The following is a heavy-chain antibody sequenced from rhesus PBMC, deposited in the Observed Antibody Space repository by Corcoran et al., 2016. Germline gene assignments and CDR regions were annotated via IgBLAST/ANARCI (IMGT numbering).Heavy chain of an antibody. D-gene: IGHD1-32*01. V-gene: IGHV4-143*01. CDR1: GGSISGYYY. CDR3: ASGITQYYFDY. J-gene: IGHJ4*01. Sequence: QVQLQESGPGLVKPSETLSLTCTVSGGSISGYYYWSWLRQPPGKEVEGIGGSYGNSACTYENPSLKLRVTIAQDTPNNQFSLKLSSVTAADTAVYYCASGITQYYFDYWGQGVLVSVSS. CDR2: SYGNSACT.